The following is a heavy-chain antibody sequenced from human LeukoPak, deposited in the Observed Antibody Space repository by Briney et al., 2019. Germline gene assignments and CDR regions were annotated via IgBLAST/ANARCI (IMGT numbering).Heavy chain of an antibody. CDR1: GFSFSSYW. CDR2: INIDGRIT. V-gene: IGHV3-74*01. J-gene: IGHJ4*02. D-gene: IGHD2-21*01. CDR3: ANSDYFDY. Sequence: PGGSLPLSCAASGFSFSSYWMHWVRQVPGRGPAWVSRINIDGRITTYADSVKGRFTISRDNAKNTLYLQMNSLRAEDTAVYYCANSDYFDYWGQGTLVTVSS.